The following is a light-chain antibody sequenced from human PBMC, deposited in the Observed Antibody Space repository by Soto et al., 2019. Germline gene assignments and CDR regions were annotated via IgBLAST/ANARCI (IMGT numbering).Light chain of an antibody. CDR2: KVP. J-gene: IGKJ2*01. Sequence: DAVMTQSPLSLPVTLGQPASISCKSSQNLLYSYGNTYLNWFQQRPVQSPRRLIAKVPNRDSEVSDRFSGCWSGSDFTLKISRVEAEDVGIYYCRQGTHWPYTFEQGTKVEIK. V-gene: IGKV2-30*01. CDR3: RQGTHWPYT. CDR1: QNLLYSYGNTY.